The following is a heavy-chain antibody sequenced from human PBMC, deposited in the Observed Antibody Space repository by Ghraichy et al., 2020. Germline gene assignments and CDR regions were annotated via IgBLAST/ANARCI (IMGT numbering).Heavy chain of an antibody. D-gene: IGHD4-23*01. CDR1: GFTLSSYS. CDR2: ITSSGRTI. J-gene: IGHJ6*02. Sequence: LSLTCVGSGFTLSSYSMNWVRQAPGKGLEWVSYITSSGRTIFYADSVKGRFTISRDNAQNSLYLQMNSLRDEDTAVYYCARASRVVRFYYYDGMDVWGQGTTVTVSS. CDR3: ARASRVVRFYYYDGMDV. V-gene: IGHV3-48*02.